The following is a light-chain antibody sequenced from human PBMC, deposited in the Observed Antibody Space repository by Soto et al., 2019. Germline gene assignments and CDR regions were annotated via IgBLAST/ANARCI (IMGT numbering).Light chain of an antibody. J-gene: IGLJ2*01. CDR3: LFFYGDAVV. CDR1: TGAVTSGYY. CDR2: STT. V-gene: IGLV7-43*01. Sequence: QAVVTQEPSLTVSPGGTVTLTCASSTGAVTSGYYPNWFQQRPGQPPRALIYSTTYKHPWTPARFSGSLLAGKAALTLSGAQPEDEAEYFCLFFYGDAVVFGGGTKLTVL.